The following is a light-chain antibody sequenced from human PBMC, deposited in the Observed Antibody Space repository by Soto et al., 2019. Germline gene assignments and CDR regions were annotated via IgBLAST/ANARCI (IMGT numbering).Light chain of an antibody. CDR3: SSYTVSGTRV. Sequence: SALTQPASVSGSPGQSITISCTGTSSDVGDYNYVSWYQQHPGKAPQLMIYDVTNRPSGVSNRFSGSKSANTASLTISGLQAQDEADYYCSSYTVSGTRVFGGGTKLTVL. J-gene: IGLJ3*02. CDR2: DVT. CDR1: SSDVGDYNY. V-gene: IGLV2-14*03.